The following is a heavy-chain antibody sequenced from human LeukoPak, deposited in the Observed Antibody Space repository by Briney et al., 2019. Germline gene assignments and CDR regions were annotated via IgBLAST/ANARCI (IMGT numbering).Heavy chain of an antibody. J-gene: IGHJ6*02. CDR2: FDPEDGET. CDR1: GYTLTELS. Sequence: ASVKVSCKVSGYTLTELSMHWVRQAPGKGLEWMGGFDPEDGETIYAQKFQGRVTMTEDTSTDTAYMELSGLRSEDTAVYYCATGMMAWLVPGRPYYGMDVWGQGTTVTVSS. CDR3: ATGMMAWLVPGRPYYGMDV. V-gene: IGHV1-24*01. D-gene: IGHD6-19*01.